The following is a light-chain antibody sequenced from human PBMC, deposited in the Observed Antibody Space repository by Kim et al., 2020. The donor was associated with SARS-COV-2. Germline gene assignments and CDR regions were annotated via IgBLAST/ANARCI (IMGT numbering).Light chain of an antibody. CDR1: RGINFGSHN. J-gene: IGLJ2*01. V-gene: IGLV5-37*01. Sequence: LTCTLPRGINFGSHNVYWFQQKPGSPPRSLLYYFSDSDKGQGSGVPSRFSGSKDASANTGILLISGLQSEDEADYYCMIWPRNAVLFGGGTQLTVL. CDR2: YFSDSDK. CDR3: MIWPRNAVL.